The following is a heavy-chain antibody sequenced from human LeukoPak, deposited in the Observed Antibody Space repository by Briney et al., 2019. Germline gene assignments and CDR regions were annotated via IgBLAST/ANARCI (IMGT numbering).Heavy chain of an antibody. V-gene: IGHV1-2*06. D-gene: IGHD6-6*01. Sequence: ASVTVSCKASGYTFTGYYMHWVRQAPGQGLEWMGRINPNSGGTNYAQKFQGRVTMTRDTSISTAYMELSRLRSDDTAMYYCARDLYYSSSSPRSFDYWGQGTLVTVSS. J-gene: IGHJ4*02. CDR3: ARDLYYSSSSPRSFDY. CDR1: GYTFTGYY. CDR2: INPNSGGT.